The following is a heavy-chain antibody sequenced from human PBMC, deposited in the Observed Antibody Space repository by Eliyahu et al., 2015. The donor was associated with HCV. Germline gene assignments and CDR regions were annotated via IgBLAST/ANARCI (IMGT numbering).Heavy chain of an antibody. CDR1: GFXXSSYG. V-gene: IGHV3-33*08. J-gene: IGHJ4*02. D-gene: IGHD6-6*01. Sequence: QVQLVESGGGVVQPGRSLRLSCAASGFXXSSYGMXWVRQAPGKGLEWVAVIWYDGSNKYYADSVKGRFTISRDNSKNTLYLQMNSLRAEDTAVYYCARDGEYSIPYYFDYWGQGTLVTVSS. CDR3: ARDGEYSIPYYFDY. CDR2: IWYDGSNK.